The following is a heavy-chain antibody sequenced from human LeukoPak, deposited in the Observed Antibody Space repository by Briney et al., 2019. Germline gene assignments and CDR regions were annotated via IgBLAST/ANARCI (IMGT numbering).Heavy chain of an antibody. CDR1: GFTFSSYW. D-gene: IGHD6-6*01. CDR2: INSDGSST. J-gene: IGHJ4*02. V-gene: IGHV3-74*01. Sequence: PGGSLRLSCAASGFTFSSYWMHWVRQAPGKGLAWVSRINSDGSSTNYADSVKGRFTISRDNAKNTLYLQMNSLRAEDTAVYYCTRDEYASSLDYWGQGTLVTVSS. CDR3: TRDEYASSLDY.